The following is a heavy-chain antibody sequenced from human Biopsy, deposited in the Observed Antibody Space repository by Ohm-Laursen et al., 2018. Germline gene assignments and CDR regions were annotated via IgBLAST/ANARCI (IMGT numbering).Heavy chain of an antibody. J-gene: IGHJ6*02. CDR2: ISYDGSKT. Sequence: SLRLSSAATGFTFSNSGMHWVRQAPGKGPEWVAAISYDGSKTDYGDSVKGRRNISRDNSKNTLDLQMSSLRVEDTAVYFCAKDKGTFNFYYYGMDVWGQGTTVTVSS. CDR3: AKDKGTFNFYYYGMDV. CDR1: GFTFSNSG. D-gene: IGHD2/OR15-2a*01. V-gene: IGHV3-30*18.